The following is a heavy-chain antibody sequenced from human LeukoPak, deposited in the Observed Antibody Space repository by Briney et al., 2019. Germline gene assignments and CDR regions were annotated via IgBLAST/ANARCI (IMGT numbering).Heavy chain of an antibody. CDR1: GFTFSIYA. CDR3: VKDLSWGYFDY. V-gene: IGHV3-23*01. J-gene: IGHJ4*02. D-gene: IGHD7-27*01. Sequence: GGSLRLSCAASGFTFSIYAMNWVRQAPGKGLEWVSVISKSGASTHYADSVKGRFTISRDNSKNTLYLQMNSLRAGDTAVYYCVKDLSWGYFDYWGQGTLVTVSS. CDR2: ISKSGAST.